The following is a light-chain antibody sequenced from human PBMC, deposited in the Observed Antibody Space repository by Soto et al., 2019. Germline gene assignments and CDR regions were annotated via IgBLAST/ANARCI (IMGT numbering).Light chain of an antibody. CDR1: QSVSSY. V-gene: IGKV3-11*01. Sequence: EIVLTQSPATLSLSPGDRATLSCRASQSVSSYLAWYQQKPGQAPRLLIYDASNRATGIPARFSGSGSGTDFTLTISSLEPEDFAVYYCQQRRIWPPITFGQGTRLEIK. CDR3: QQRRIWPPIT. J-gene: IGKJ5*01. CDR2: DAS.